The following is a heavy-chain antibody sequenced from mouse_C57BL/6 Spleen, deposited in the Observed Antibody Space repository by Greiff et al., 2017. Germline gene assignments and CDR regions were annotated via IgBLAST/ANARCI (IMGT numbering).Heavy chain of an antibody. D-gene: IGHD1-1*01. CDR3: ARRDYGSSYFDF. CDR2: IYPSDSET. Sequence: QVQLQQPGAELVRPGSSVKLSCKASGYTFTSYWMDWVKQRPGQGLEWIGNIYPSDSETHYNQKFKDKATLTVDKSSSTAYMQLSSLTSEDSAVYYCARRDYGSSYFDFWGKGTTLTVSS. J-gene: IGHJ2*01. CDR1: GYTFTSYW. V-gene: IGHV1-61*01.